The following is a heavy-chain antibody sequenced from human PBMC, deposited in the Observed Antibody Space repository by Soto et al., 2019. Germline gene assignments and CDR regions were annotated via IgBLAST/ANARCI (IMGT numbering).Heavy chain of an antibody. V-gene: IGHV3-23*01. J-gene: IGHJ5*02. CDR1: GFTFSSYA. Sequence: PGGSLRLSCAASGFTFSSYAMSWVRQAPGKGLEWVSAISGSGGSTYYADSVKGRFTISRDNSKNTLYLQMNSLRAEDTAVYYCARVRQPYDSSGYYLAWGQGTLVTVSS. CDR2: ISGSGGST. D-gene: IGHD3-22*01. CDR3: ARVRQPYDSSGYYLA.